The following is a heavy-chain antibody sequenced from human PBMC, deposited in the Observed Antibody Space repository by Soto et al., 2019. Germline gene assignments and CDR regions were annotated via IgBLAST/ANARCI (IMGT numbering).Heavy chain of an antibody. CDR2: ISSSSSYI. CDR1: GFTFSSYS. V-gene: IGHV3-21*01. Sequence: GGSLRLSCAASGFTFSSYSMNWVRQAPGKGLEWVSSISSSSSYIYYADSVKGRFTISRDNSKNTLYLQMNSLRPEDTAVYYCARIPNRGYTSPLDYWGQGTRVTVSS. J-gene: IGHJ4*02. CDR3: ARIPNRGYTSPLDY. D-gene: IGHD3-22*01.